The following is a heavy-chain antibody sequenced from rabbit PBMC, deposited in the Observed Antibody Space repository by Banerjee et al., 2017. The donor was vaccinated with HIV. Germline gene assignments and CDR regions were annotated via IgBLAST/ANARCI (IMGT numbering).Heavy chain of an antibody. J-gene: IGHJ4*01. CDR2: IYTGSSGST. CDR1: GFDLSSYYY. Sequence: QSLEESGGGLVKPEGSLTLTCKASGFDLSSYYYMCWVRQAPGKGLEWIACIYTGSSGSTYYASWAKGRFTISKTSPTTVTLQMTSLTAADTATYFCARGAGYAGWGYGLWGPGALVTVS. CDR3: ARGAGYAGWGYGL. V-gene: IGHV1S40*01. D-gene: IGHD4-2*01.